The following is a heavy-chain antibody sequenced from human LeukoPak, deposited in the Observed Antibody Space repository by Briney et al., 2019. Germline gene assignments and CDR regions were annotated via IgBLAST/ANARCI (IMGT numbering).Heavy chain of an antibody. CDR1: GYTFTGYY. CDR3: ARSRAVRGSYYYGMDV. J-gene: IGHJ6*02. CDR2: INPNSGGT. V-gene: IGHV1-2*02. D-gene: IGHD3-10*01. Sequence: ASVKVSCKASGYTFTGYYMHWVGQAPGQGLEWMGRINPNSGGTNYAQKFQGRVTMTRDTSISTAYMELSRLRSDDTAVYYCARSRAVRGSYYYGMDVWGQGTTVTVSS.